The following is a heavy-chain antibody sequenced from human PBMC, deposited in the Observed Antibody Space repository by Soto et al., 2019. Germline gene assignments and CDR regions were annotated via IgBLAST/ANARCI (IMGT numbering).Heavy chain of an antibody. Sequence: PAGSLRLSCAASGVSFRTYWMTWLRQGPGTGLEWVANIRQDGRERYYVDSVEGRFTISRDNGKNSLYLQMSSLRTEDTAVYYSARYCKNYGIRTGRSDAFEIWGHGTKVTVSS. J-gene: IGHJ3*02. CDR2: IRQDGRER. CDR1: GVSFRTYW. CDR3: ARYCKNYGIRTGRSDAFEI. V-gene: IGHV3-7*01. D-gene: IGHD3-9*01.